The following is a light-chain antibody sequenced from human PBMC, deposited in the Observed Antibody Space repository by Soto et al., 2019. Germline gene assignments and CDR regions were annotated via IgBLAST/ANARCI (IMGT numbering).Light chain of an antibody. CDR2: GVS. CDR3: CSYAGSSIVV. Sequence: QSALTQPASVSGSPGQSITISCTGTSSDVGSYNLVSWYQQNPGKAPKLMIYGVSKRPSGVSNRFSGSKSGNTASLTISGLQAEDEADYYCCSYAGSSIVVFGGGTKLTVL. V-gene: IGLV2-23*02. J-gene: IGLJ2*01. CDR1: SSDVGSYNL.